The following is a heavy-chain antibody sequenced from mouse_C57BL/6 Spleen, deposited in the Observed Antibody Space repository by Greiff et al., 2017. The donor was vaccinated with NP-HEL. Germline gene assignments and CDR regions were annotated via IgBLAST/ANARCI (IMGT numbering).Heavy chain of an antibody. D-gene: IGHD4-1*02. J-gene: IGHJ3*01. CDR1: GYTFTDYY. CDR2: INPYNGGT. V-gene: IGHV1-19*01. CDR3: ARGCNWERVARAWFAY. Sequence: DVQLQESGPVLVKPGASVKMSCKASGYTFTDYYMNWVKQSHGKSLEWIGVINPYNGGTSYNQKFKGKATLTVDKSSSTAYMELNSLTSEDSAVYYCARGCNWERVARAWFAYWGQGTLVTVSA.